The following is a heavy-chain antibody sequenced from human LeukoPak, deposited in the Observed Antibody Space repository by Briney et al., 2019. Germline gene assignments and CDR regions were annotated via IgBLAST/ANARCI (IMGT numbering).Heavy chain of an antibody. CDR3: ARSRPPPYCSGGSCWRMGWFDP. CDR2: ICYSGST. CDR1: GGSISSSSYY. V-gene: IGHV4-39*07. D-gene: IGHD2-15*01. Sequence: SETLSLTCTVSGGSISSSSYYWGWIRQPPGKGLEWIGSICYSGSTYYNPSLKSRVTISVDTSKNQFSLKLSSVTAADTAVYYCARSRPPPYCSGGSCWRMGWFDPWGQGTLVTVSS. J-gene: IGHJ5*02.